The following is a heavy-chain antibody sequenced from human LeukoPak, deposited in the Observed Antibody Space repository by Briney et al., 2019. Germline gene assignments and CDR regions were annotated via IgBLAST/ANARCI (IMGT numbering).Heavy chain of an antibody. CDR3: ARRYCSSTSCYGGYYYGMDV. CDR2: ISSSSSYI. CDR1: GFTFSSYS. D-gene: IGHD2-2*01. Sequence: GGSLRLSCAASGFTFSSYSMNWVRQAPGKGLEWVSSISSSSSYIYYADSVKGRFTISRDNAKNSLYLQMNSLRAEDTAVYYCARRYCSSTSCYGGYYYGMDVWGQGTTVTVPS. V-gene: IGHV3-21*01. J-gene: IGHJ6*02.